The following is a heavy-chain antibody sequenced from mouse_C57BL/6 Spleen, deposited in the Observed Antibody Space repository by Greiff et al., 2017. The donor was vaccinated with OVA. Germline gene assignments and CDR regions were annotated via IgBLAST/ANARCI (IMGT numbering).Heavy chain of an antibody. J-gene: IGHJ3*01. CDR2: IDPSDSYT. Sequence: QVQLQQPGAELVMPGASVKLSCKASGYTFTSYWMHWVKQRPGQGLEWIGEIDPSDSYTNYNQKFKGKSTLTVDKSSSTAYMQLSSLTSEDSAVYYCARRTRYEGYNGGFAYWGQGTLVTVSA. CDR1: GYTFTSYW. D-gene: IGHD2-3*01. CDR3: ARRTRYEGYNGGFAY. V-gene: IGHV1-69*01.